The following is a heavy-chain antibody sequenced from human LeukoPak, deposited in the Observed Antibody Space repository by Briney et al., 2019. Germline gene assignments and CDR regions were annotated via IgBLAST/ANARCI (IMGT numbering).Heavy chain of an antibody. CDR3: ARATYDSSGYYPWSAFDI. D-gene: IGHD3-22*01. Sequence: GGSLRLSCAASGFTFSDYYMSWIRQAPGKGLEWVSYISSSGSTIYYADSVKGRFTISRDNAKNSLYLQMNSLRAEDTAVYYCARATYDSSGYYPWSAFDIWGQGTMVTVSS. CDR1: GFTFSDYY. V-gene: IGHV3-11*04. J-gene: IGHJ3*02. CDR2: ISSSGSTI.